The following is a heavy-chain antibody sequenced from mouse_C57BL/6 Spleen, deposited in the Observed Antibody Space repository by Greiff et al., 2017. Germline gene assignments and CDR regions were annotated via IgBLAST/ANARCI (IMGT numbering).Heavy chain of an antibody. D-gene: IGHD1-1*01. CDR1: GYTFTSYW. CDR3: ARTLSLITSFDY. Sequence: QVQLKQPGAELVMPGASVKLSCKASGYTFTSYWMHWVKQRPGQGLEWIGEIDPSDSYTNYNQKFKGKSTLTVDKSSSTAYMQLSSLTSEDSAVYYCARTLSLITSFDYWGQGTTLTVSS. J-gene: IGHJ2*01. V-gene: IGHV1-69*01. CDR2: IDPSDSYT.